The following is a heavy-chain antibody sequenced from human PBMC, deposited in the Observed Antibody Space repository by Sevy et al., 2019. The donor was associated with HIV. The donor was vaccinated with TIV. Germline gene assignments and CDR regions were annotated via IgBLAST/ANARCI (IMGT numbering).Heavy chain of an antibody. CDR2: ISSSSSYI. CDR1: GFTFSSYS. V-gene: IGHV3-21*01. Sequence: GGSLRLSCAASGFTFSSYSMNWVRQAPGKGLEWVSSISSSSSYIYYADSVKGRFTISRDNAKNSLYLRMNSLRAEDTAVYYGARATRVVRGAFDYWGQGTLVTVSS. D-gene: IGHD3-10*01. J-gene: IGHJ4*02. CDR3: ARATRVVRGAFDY.